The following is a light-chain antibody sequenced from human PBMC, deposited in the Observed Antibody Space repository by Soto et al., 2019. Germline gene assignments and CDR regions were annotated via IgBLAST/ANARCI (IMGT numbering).Light chain of an antibody. V-gene: IGKV1-8*01. J-gene: IGKJ1*01. CDR3: QQYYSYPWT. CDR2: AAT. Sequence: AIRMTQSPSSLSASTGDRVTITCRASQGISSYLAWYQQKPGKAPKLLIYAATTLQSGVPSRFSGSGSGTDFTLTISCLQSEDFATYSCQQYYSYPWTFGRGTKVDIK. CDR1: QGISSY.